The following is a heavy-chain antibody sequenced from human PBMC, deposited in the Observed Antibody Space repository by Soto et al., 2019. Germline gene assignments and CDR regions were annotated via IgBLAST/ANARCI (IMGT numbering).Heavy chain of an antibody. Sequence: QGQLVQSGPEVKKPGASVKVSCKASGYTFSRYGISRVRQAPGQGLEWMGWVSGYNGDTKYAQKVQGRVTMTVDTSTYTAYMELRSLTSDDTAKYYCAKNGQPPYYYYGMDVWGQGTTVTVSS. CDR2: VSGYNGDT. CDR3: AKNGQPPYYYYGMDV. V-gene: IGHV1-18*01. CDR1: GYTFSRYG. J-gene: IGHJ6*02. D-gene: IGHD2-8*01.